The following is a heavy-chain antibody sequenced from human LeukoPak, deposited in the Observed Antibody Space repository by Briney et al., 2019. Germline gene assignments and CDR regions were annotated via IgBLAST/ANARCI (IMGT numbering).Heavy chain of an antibody. Sequence: SETLSLTCTVSGGSISSFFWNWIRQPPGKGLEWIGFTHTSGTTNYNPSLKSRVTVSLDTSKNQFSLKLSSVTAADTAFYYCARYRGGFGDYGSWFDPWGQGTLVTVSS. CDR1: GGSISSFF. CDR3: ARYRGGFGDYGSWFDP. D-gene: IGHD4-17*01. CDR2: THTSGTT. V-gene: IGHV4-4*08. J-gene: IGHJ5*02.